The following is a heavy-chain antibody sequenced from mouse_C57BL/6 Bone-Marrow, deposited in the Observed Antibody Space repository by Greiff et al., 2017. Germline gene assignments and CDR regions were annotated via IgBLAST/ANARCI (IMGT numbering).Heavy chain of an antibody. CDR3: AIRWLPAWFAY. CDR1: GYTFTSYW. D-gene: IGHD2-2*01. Sequence: VKLQQPGAELVKPGASVKVSCKASGYTFTSYWMHWVKQRPGQGLEWIGRIHPSDSDTNYNQKFKGKATLTVDKSSSTAYMQLSSLTSEDSAVYYCAIRWLPAWFAYWGQGTLVTVSA. V-gene: IGHV1-74*01. J-gene: IGHJ3*01. CDR2: IHPSDSDT.